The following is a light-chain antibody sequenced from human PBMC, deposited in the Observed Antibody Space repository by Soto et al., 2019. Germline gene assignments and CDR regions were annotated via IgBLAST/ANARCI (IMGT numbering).Light chain of an antibody. Sequence: EIVLTQSPGTLYLSPGERATLSCRASQSVSSNYLAGYHQKPGQAPRLLIYDASSMATGIPDRFSGSGSETDFTLTISTLEPEDCAVYYCQQYGSSSWTVGQGTKVELK. CDR1: QSVSSNY. V-gene: IGKV3-20*01. CDR3: QQYGSSSWT. CDR2: DAS. J-gene: IGKJ1*01.